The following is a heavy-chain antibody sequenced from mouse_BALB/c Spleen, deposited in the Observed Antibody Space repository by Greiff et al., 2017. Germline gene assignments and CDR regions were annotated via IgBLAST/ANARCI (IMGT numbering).Heavy chain of an antibody. V-gene: IGHV1S130*01. Sequence: QVQLQQSGSVLVRPGASVKLSCKASGYTFTSSWMHWAKQRPGQGLEWIGEIHPNSGNTNYNEKFKGKATLTVDTSSSTAYVDLSSLTSEDSAVYYCARSDYDYAMDYWGQGTSVTVSS. D-gene: IGHD2-13*01. J-gene: IGHJ4*01. CDR3: ARSDYDYAMDY. CDR1: GYTFTSSW. CDR2: IHPNSGNT.